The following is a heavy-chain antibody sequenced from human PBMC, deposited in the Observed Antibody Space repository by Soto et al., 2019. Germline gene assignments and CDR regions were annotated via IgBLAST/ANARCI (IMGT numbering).Heavy chain of an antibody. D-gene: IGHD3-10*01. Sequence: SGPTLVNPTQTRTLTCTFSEFSLSISGGGVGWILQPPGKALEWLALIFSNDDKRYSPSLKSRLTITKDTSKNQVVLIMTNIDPVDTATYYCSHMTGSGLFGMDVWGQGT. CDR1: EFSLSISGGG. J-gene: IGHJ6*02. V-gene: IGHV2-5*01. CDR2: IFSNDDK. CDR3: SHMTGSGLFGMDV.